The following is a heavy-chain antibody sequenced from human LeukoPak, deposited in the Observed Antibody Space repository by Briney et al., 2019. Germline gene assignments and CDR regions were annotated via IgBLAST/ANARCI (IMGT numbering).Heavy chain of an antibody. CDR3: VRDPEALDY. CDR2: IHSSGRTI. V-gene: IGHV3-48*01. Sequence: LSGGSLRLSCAASGFTFSTYSMNWVRQAPGKGLEWASYIHSSGRTIYYADSVKGRFTISRDNAKNSLYLQMNSLRAEDTAVYYCVRDPEALDYWGQETQVTVSS. CDR1: GFTFSTYS. J-gene: IGHJ4*02.